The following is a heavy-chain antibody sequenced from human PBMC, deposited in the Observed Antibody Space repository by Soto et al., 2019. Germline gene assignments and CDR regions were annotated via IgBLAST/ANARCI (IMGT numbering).Heavy chain of an antibody. Sequence: QVQLVQSGAEVKKPGSSVKVSCKASGGTFSSYTISWVRQAPGQGLEWMGRIIPILGIANYAQKFQGRVTITADKSTSTAYMELSSLRSADTAVYYCASRLLGGSGRSVDNWGQGTLVTVSS. D-gene: IGHD3-10*01. J-gene: IGHJ4*02. V-gene: IGHV1-69*02. CDR3: ASRLLGGSGRSVDN. CDR1: GGTFSSYT. CDR2: IIPILGIA.